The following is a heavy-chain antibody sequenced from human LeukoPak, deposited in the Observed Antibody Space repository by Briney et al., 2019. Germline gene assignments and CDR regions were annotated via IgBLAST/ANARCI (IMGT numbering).Heavy chain of an antibody. CDR2: TYYMSKWYY. CDR1: GDSVSSNGAT. D-gene: IGHD6-19*01. Sequence: SQTLSLTCAISGDSVSSNGATWIWIRQSPSRGLEWLGRTYYMSKWYYDYAVSVQGRISINPDTSKNQFSLQLNSVTPEDTALYYCARAPHGSGCDYWGQGTLVTVSS. CDR3: ARAPHGSGCDY. J-gene: IGHJ4*02. V-gene: IGHV6-1*01.